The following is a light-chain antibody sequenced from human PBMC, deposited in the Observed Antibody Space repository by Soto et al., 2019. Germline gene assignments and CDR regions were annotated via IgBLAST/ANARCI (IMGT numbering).Light chain of an antibody. CDR3: QQYGSSPTA. V-gene: IGKV3-20*01. J-gene: IGKJ1*01. Sequence: EIVLTPSPGTLSLSPGERANLSRRASQSVSSSYLAWYQQKPGQAPRLLIYGASSRATGIPDRFSGSGSGTDFTLTISRLEPEDFAVYYCQQYGSSPTAFGQGTKVDIK. CDR2: GAS. CDR1: QSVSSSY.